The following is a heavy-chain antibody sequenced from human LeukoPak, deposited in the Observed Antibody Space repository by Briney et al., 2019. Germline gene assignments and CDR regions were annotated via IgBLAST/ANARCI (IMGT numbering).Heavy chain of an antibody. CDR3: ARSGGSYYSYYYYMDV. Sequence: ASVKVSCKASGGTFSSYSISWVRQAPGQGLEWMGWISAYNGNTNYAQKLQGRVTMTTDTSTSTAYMELRSLRSDDTAVYYCARSGGSYYSYYYYMDVWGKGTTVTISS. CDR2: ISAYNGNT. CDR1: GGTFSSYS. J-gene: IGHJ6*03. D-gene: IGHD1-26*01. V-gene: IGHV1-18*01.